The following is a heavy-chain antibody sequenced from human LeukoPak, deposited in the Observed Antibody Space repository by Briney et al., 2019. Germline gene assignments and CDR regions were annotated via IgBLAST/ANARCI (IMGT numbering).Heavy chain of an antibody. CDR1: GASITSGDYY. CDR3: VASLMEPHAIDY. CDR2: VCYSGRT. D-gene: IGHD1-14*01. V-gene: IGHV4-30-4*01. J-gene: IGHJ4*02. Sequence: SESLSLTCTVSGASITSGDYYWSWIRQPPGKGLEYIGYVCYSGRTYYSPSLKSRATISVDTSRNQFSLKLSSVTAADTAVYYCVASLMEPHAIDYWGQGTLVTVSS.